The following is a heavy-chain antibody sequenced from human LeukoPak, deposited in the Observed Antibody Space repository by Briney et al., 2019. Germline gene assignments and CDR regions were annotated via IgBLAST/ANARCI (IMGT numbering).Heavy chain of an antibody. D-gene: IGHD3-22*01. CDR3: ARVKGSGYFWYYYYGMDV. J-gene: IGHJ6*02. CDR2: ISAYNGNT. CDR1: GYTFTSYG. V-gene: IGHV1-18*01. Sequence: ASVKVSCKASGYTFTSYGISWVRQAPGQGLEWMGWISAYNGNTNYAQKLQGRVTMTTDTSTSPAYMELRSLRSDDTAVYYCARVKGSGYFWYYYYGMDVWGQGTTVTVSS.